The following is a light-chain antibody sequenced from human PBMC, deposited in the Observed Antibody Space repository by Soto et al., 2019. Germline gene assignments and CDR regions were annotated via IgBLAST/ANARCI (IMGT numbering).Light chain of an antibody. V-gene: IGKV1-9*01. J-gene: IGKJ1*01. CDR2: GAT. CDR3: HQYGNSPQT. Sequence: IQLTQSPSSLSASVGDRVTITCRASQGISNYLAWYQQKPGKTPRLLIYGATTLQSGVPSRFSGSGSGTDFALTISSLQPEDFATYYCHQYGNSPQTFGQGTKVDIK. CDR1: QGISNY.